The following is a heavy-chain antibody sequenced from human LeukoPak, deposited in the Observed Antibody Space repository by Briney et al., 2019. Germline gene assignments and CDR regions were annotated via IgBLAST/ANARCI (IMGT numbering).Heavy chain of an antibody. Sequence: GGSLRLSCAASGFTFSSYGMHWVRQAPGKGLEWVAFIRYDGSNKYYADPVKGRFTISRDNSKNTLYLQMNSLRAEDTAVYYCATFTYYYDSSGYSQGDYWGQGTLVTVSS. CDR2: IRYDGSNK. D-gene: IGHD3-22*01. J-gene: IGHJ4*02. CDR1: GFTFSSYG. V-gene: IGHV3-30*02. CDR3: ATFTYYYDSSGYSQGDY.